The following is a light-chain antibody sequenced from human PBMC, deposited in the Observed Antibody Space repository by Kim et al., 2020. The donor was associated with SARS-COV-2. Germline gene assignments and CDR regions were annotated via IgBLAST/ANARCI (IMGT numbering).Light chain of an antibody. Sequence: EIVLTQSPGTLSLSPWERATLSCRASQRVSSNYLAWYQQKPGQPPRLLIYGASSRATGIPDRFSGSGSGTDFTLTISSLEPEDFAVYYCHQYGTSPLYTFGQGTKLEI. V-gene: IGKV3-20*01. CDR3: HQYGTSPLYT. CDR1: QRVSSNY. CDR2: GAS. J-gene: IGKJ2*01.